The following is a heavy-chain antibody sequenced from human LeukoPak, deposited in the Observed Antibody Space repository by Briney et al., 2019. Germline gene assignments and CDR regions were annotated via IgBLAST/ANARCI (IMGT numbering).Heavy chain of an antibody. CDR3: ARAHMITSYYYYYYMDV. Sequence: SETLSLTCAVYGGSFSGYYWSWIRQPPGQGLEWIGEINHSGSTNYNPSLKSRVTISVDTSKNQFSLKLSSVTAADTAVYYCARAHMITSYYYYYYMDVWGKGTTVTVSS. CDR2: INHSGST. CDR1: GGSFSGYY. J-gene: IGHJ6*03. V-gene: IGHV4-34*01. D-gene: IGHD3-16*01.